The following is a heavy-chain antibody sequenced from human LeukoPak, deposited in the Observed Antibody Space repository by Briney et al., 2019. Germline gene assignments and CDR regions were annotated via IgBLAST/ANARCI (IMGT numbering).Heavy chain of an antibody. CDR1: GGSFSGYY. D-gene: IGHD6-13*01. CDR3: ARSSGIAAAGTYGY. J-gene: IGHJ4*02. Sequence: PSETLSLTCAVYGGSFSGYYWSWIRQPPGKGLEWVGEINHSGSTNYNPSLKSRVTISVDTSKNQFSLKLSSVTAADTAVYYCARSSGIAAAGTYGYWGQGTLVTVPS. V-gene: IGHV4-34*01. CDR2: INHSGST.